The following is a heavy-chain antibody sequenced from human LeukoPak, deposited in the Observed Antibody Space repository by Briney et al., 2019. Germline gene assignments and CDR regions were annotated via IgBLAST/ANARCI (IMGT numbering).Heavy chain of an antibody. J-gene: IGHJ4*02. CDR1: GFTFSEYT. V-gene: IGHV3-9*01. CDR3: AKGGNWDAYYFDY. Sequence: GGSLRLSCAASGFTFSEYTMNWVRQAPGKGLEWVSGISWNSGSIGYADSVKGRFTISRDNAKNSLYLQMDSLRAEDTALYYCAKGGNWDAYYFDYWGQGTLVTVSS. CDR2: ISWNSGSI. D-gene: IGHD7-27*01.